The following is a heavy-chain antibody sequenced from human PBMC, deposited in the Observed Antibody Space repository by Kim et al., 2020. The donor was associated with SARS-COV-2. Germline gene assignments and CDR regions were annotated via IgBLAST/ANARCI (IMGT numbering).Heavy chain of an antibody. CDR2: IYYSGST. J-gene: IGHJ4*02. V-gene: IGHV4-31*03. Sequence: SETLSLTCTVSGGYISSGGYYWSWIRQHPGKGLEWIGYIYYSGSTYYNPSLKSRVTISVDTSKNQFSLKLSSVTAADTAVYYCARGGGFNYYDSSGYYYLDYWGQGTLVTVSS. CDR3: ARGGGFNYYDSSGYYYLDY. CDR1: GGYISSGGYY. D-gene: IGHD3-22*01.